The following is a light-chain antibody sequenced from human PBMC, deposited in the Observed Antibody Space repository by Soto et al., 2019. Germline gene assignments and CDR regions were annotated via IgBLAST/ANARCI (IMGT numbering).Light chain of an antibody. V-gene: IGKV1D-12*01. CDR1: QGIGRW. CDR3: QQADSFPPT. CDR2: DAS. J-gene: IGKJ4*01. Sequence: QMTQSPSSVSASIGDRVTITCRASQGIGRWLAWYQQKPGKAPKLLIYDASSLQSGVPSRFSGSGSGTDFTLTIDILQPEDFETYFCQQADSFPPTFGAGTKVDI.